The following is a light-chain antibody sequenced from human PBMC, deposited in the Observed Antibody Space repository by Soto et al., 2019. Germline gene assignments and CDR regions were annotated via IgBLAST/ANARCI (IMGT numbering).Light chain of an antibody. CDR2: GAS. CDR1: QSVDSRY. J-gene: IGKJ1*01. V-gene: IGKV3-20*01. CDR3: QQYDSSLWT. Sequence: EIVLTQSTGTLSLAPGERATLSCRASQSVDSRYFTWYQHKSGQAPRLLLFGASSRATGIPDRFSGSGSGTDFTLTISRLEPEDFAVYYCQQYDSSLWTFGQGTKVDIK.